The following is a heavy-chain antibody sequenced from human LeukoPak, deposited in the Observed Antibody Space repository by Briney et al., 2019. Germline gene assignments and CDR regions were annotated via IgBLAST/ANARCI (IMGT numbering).Heavy chain of an antibody. CDR1: GFTFSTYS. Sequence: GGSLRLSCAASGFTFSTYSMNWVRQAPGKGLEWVSSISGSSIYIYYADSVKGRFTISRDNAKNSLYLQMNSLRAEDTAVYYCARDSAYYDSSGYYYDYWGQGTLVTVSS. CDR3: ARDSAYYDSSGYYYDY. J-gene: IGHJ4*02. D-gene: IGHD3-22*01. V-gene: IGHV3-21*01. CDR2: ISGSSIYI.